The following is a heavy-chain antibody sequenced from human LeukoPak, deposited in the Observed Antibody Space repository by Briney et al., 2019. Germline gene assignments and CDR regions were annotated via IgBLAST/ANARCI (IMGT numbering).Heavy chain of an antibody. Sequence: SETLSLTCTVSGGSISGYFWSWIRQPPGKGLDWIGYIYSSGTTYYNPSLKSRVTMSVDTSKNQFSLKLSSVTAADTAVYYCARVGRRVRFLEWLGHTAQSRSRLHYYYYMDVWGKGTTVTVSS. CDR1: GGSISGYF. D-gene: IGHD3-3*01. V-gene: IGHV4-59*01. CDR2: IYSSGTT. CDR3: ARVGRRVRFLEWLGHTAQSRSRLHYYYYMDV. J-gene: IGHJ6*03.